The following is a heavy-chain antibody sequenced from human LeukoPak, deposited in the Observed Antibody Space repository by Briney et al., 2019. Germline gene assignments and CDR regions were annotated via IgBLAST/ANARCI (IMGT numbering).Heavy chain of an antibody. CDR1: GGSISSGDYY. D-gene: IGHD5-18*01. CDR2: IYYSGST. Sequence: SETLSLTCTVSGGSISSGDYYWSWIRQPPGKGLEWIGYIYYSGSTYYNPSLESRVTISVDTSKNQFSLKLSSVTAADTAVYYCARDQLGTSSYVWGQGTLVTVSS. J-gene: IGHJ4*02. V-gene: IGHV4-30-4*01. CDR3: ARDQLGTSSYV.